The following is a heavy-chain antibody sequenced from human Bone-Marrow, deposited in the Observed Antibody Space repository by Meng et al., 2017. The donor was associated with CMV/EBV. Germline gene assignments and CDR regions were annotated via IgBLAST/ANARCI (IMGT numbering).Heavy chain of an antibody. CDR3: AKGRYSSLYYLDY. CDR2: ISWNSGSI. J-gene: IGHJ4*02. CDR1: GFTFDDYA. Sequence: GGSLRLSCAASGFTFDDYAMHWVRQAPGKGLEWVSGISWNSGSIGYADSVKGRFTISRDNAKNSLYLQMNSLRAEDTALYYCAKGRYSSLYYLDYWGQGTRVTVSS. D-gene: IGHD6-13*01. V-gene: IGHV3-9*01.